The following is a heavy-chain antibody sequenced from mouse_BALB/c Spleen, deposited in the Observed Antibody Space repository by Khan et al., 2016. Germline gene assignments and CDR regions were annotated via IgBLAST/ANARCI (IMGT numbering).Heavy chain of an antibody. CDR1: GFDFSRYW. J-gene: IGHJ1*01. CDR2: INPDSSTI. V-gene: IGHV4-1*02. CDR3: ASTFGYFDD. Sequence: EVKLLESGGGLVQPGGSLKLSCAASGFDFSRYWMSWVRQAPGKGLEWIGKINPDSSTIYYTPSLKDKFIISRDNAKNTLYLQMSKVRSEDTALYYCASTFGYFDDWGAGTTVTVSS.